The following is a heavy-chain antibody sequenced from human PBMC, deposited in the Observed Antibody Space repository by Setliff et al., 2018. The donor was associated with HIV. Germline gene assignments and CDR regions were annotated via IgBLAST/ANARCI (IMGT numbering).Heavy chain of an antibody. V-gene: IGHV4-31*03. CDR3: ARLEKLDDISYFDY. J-gene: IGHJ4*02. CDR2: IYYSGST. Sequence: KASETLSLTCTVSGGSITSGTYYWNWIRQHPGKGLEWIGYIYYSGSTYYNPSLKSRITMSVDTSQNQVSLKLSSVTAADTAVYFCARLEKLDDISYFDYWGQGTLVTVSS. CDR1: GGSITSGTYY. D-gene: IGHD3-3*02.